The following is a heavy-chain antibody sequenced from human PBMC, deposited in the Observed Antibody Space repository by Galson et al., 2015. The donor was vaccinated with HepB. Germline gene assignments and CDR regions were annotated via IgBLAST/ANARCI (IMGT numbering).Heavy chain of an antibody. CDR2: ISSSSSTI. CDR3: ARVGSSGCS. CDR1: GFTFSSYS. D-gene: IGHD6-19*01. Sequence: SLRLSCAASGFTFSSYSMNWVRQAPGKGLEWVSYISSSSSTIYYADSVKGRFTISRDNAKNSLYLQMNSLRAEDTAVYYCARVGSSGCSWGQGTLVTVSS. J-gene: IGHJ4*02. V-gene: IGHV3-48*01.